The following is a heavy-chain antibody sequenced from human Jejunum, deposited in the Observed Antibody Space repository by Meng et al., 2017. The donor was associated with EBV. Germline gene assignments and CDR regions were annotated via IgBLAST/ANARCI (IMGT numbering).Heavy chain of an antibody. D-gene: IGHD5-12*01. J-gene: IGHJ4*02. CDR1: GGSVNSGNVY. CDR3: AGLRYSGYDRAFDY. CDR2: IYYSGRT. Sequence: VQVAGAGHGLWKPSEPLSLTCTVSGGSVNSGNVYWSWIRQPPGKGLEWIGYIYYSGRTNSIPSLKSRVTISLDTSKNQFSLKLSSVTAADTAVYYCAGLRYSGYDRAFDYWGQGALVTVSS. V-gene: IGHV4-61*01.